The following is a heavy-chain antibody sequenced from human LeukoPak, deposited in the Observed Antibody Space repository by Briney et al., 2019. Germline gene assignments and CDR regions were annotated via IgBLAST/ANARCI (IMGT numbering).Heavy chain of an antibody. Sequence: PGGSLRLSCAASGFTFSSYGMHWVRQAPGKGMEWVAVISYDGSNKYYADSVKGRFTISRDNSKNTLYLQMNSLRAEDTAVYYCATYSSSAGFDYWGQGTLVTVSS. CDR2: ISYDGSNK. CDR1: GFTFSSYG. D-gene: IGHD6-13*01. V-gene: IGHV3-30*03. CDR3: ATYSSSAGFDY. J-gene: IGHJ4*02.